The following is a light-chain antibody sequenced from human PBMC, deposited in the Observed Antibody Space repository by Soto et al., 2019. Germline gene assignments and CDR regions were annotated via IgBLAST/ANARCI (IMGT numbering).Light chain of an antibody. CDR3: LQYYNFPRT. V-gene: IGKV1-6*01. CDR2: YAS. J-gene: IGKJ1*01. CDR1: QGISGD. Sequence: AIQMTQSPTALAASVGDRGTITCRASQGISGDFCSYQHKPRQAPPLLIYYASTFHTAVPPRFSGSGSATEFSLTISSLQPADFATFYCLQYYNFPRTFGQGTKVDIK.